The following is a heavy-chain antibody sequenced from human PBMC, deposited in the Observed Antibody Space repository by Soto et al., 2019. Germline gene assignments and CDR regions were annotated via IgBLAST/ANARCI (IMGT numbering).Heavy chain of an antibody. V-gene: IGHV3-23*01. D-gene: IGHD3-3*01. Sequence: EVQLLESGGGLVQPGGSLRLSCAASGFTFSSYAMSWVRQAPGKGLEWVSAISGSGGSTYYADSVKGRFTISRDNSKNTLYLQMNSLRAEDTAIYYCAKGTHLEWFYFDYWGQGTLVTVSS. CDR2: ISGSGGST. CDR3: AKGTHLEWFYFDY. CDR1: GFTFSSYA. J-gene: IGHJ4*02.